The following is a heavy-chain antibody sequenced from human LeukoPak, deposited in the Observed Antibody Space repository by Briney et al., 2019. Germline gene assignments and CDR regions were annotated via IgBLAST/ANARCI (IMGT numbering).Heavy chain of an antibody. CDR3: AKEGGVSYCSPTTCGCDG. V-gene: IGHV3-30*02. Sequence: GESLKISCAASGFTFSNSGMHWVRQAPGKGLEWVAHIVYDGNDKNYADSVKGRFTISRDNSKNTLYLQMNSLRPEDTAVYYCAKEGGVSYCSPTTCGCDGWGQGTQVTVSS. D-gene: IGHD2-2*01. J-gene: IGHJ4*02. CDR2: IVYDGNDK. CDR1: GFTFSNSG.